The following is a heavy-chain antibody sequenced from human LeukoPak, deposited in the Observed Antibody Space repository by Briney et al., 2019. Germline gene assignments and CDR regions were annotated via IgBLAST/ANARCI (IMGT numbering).Heavy chain of an antibody. CDR1: GGSISSSSYY. J-gene: IGHJ4*02. CDR2: IYYSGST. CDR3: ARSLRGYSYGWYYFDY. Sequence: SETLSLTCTVSGGSISSSSYYWGWIRQPPGKVLEWIGSIYYSGSTYYNPSLKSRVTISVDTSKNQFSLKLSSVTAADTAVYYCARSLRGYSYGWYYFDYWGQGTLVTVSS. V-gene: IGHV4-39*01. D-gene: IGHD5-18*01.